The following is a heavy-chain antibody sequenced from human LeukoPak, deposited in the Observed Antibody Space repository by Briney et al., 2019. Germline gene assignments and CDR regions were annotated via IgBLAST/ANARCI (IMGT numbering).Heavy chain of an antibody. CDR2: ISYDGSNK. J-gene: IGHJ6*02. CDR3: AKDHNYYDSSGSLDV. Sequence: GGSLRLSCAASGFTFSSYGMHWVRQAPGKGLEWVAVISYDGSNKYYADSVKGRFTISRDNSKNTLYLQMNSLRAEDTAVYYCAKDHNYYDSSGSLDVWGQGTTVTVSS. D-gene: IGHD3-22*01. CDR1: GFTFSSYG. V-gene: IGHV3-30*18.